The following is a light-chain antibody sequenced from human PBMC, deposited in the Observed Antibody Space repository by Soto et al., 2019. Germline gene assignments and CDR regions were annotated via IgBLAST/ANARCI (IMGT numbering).Light chain of an antibody. Sequence: QSALTQPPSASGSLGQSVTISCYGTSKNVGRDNYVSWYQQHAGQTPKVIIYDVFHRPTGVPDRYSGSESGTTAYLNVSNLHFEYEAEYVCSSYGGRNSIVVFGGGTKVTVL. CDR1: SKNVGRDNY. CDR2: DVF. J-gene: IGLJ2*01. V-gene: IGLV2-8*01. CDR3: SSYGGRNSIVV.